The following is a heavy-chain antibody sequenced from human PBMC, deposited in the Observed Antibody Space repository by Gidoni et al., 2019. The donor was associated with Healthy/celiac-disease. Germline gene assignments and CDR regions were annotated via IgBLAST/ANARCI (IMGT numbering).Heavy chain of an antibody. CDR2: ISYDGSNK. J-gene: IGHJ4*02. V-gene: IGHV3-30-3*01. Sequence: QVQLVESGGGVVQPGRSLRLSCAASGFTFSSYAMHWVRQAQGKGLEWVAVISYDGSNKYYADSVKGRFTISRDNSKNTLYLQMNSLRAEDTAVYYCARDPWQQLTLDYWGQGTLVTVSS. CDR1: GFTFSSYA. D-gene: IGHD6-13*01. CDR3: ARDPWQQLTLDY.